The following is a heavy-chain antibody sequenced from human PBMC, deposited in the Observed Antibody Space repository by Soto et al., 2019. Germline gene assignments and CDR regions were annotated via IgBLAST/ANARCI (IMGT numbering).Heavy chain of an antibody. CDR1: VFTFSSYG. V-gene: IGHV3-33*01. CDR3: ARPAYCSSASCYRLDY. CDR2: IWSDGSNK. J-gene: IGHJ4*02. D-gene: IGHD2-2*02. Sequence: PGGSLRLSCAASVFTFSSYGMNWVRQAPGKGLEWVAVIWSDGSNKDYTDSVKGRFTISRDNSKNTLYLQMNSLRAEDTAVYFCARPAYCSSASCYRLDYWGQGALVTVSS.